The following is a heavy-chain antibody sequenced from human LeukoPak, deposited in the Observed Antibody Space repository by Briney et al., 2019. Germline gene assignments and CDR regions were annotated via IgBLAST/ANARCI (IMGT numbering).Heavy chain of an antibody. D-gene: IGHD3-9*01. Sequence: SDPLSLTCAVSGYSISRGYYWGWIRQTPGTGLEWIGSIYHSGSTYYKPPVRPRVTISVDTSKNQFSLKLSAVTASDTAVYYWSRDPLVDYDILTGDSVWGQGTLVTVSS. J-gene: IGHJ4*02. V-gene: IGHV4-38-2*02. CDR3: SRDPLVDYDILTGDSV. CDR2: IYHSGST. CDR1: GYSISRGYY.